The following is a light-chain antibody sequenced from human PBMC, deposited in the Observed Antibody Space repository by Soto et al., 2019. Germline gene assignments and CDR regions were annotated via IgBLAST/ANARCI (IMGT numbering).Light chain of an antibody. V-gene: IGKV1-8*01. CDR3: QQYYTFPRT. CDR2: AAS. Sequence: AIRMTQSPSSLSASTGDRVTITCRASQGINNYLVWYQQKPGKAPKVLIHAASTLQSWVSSRFSGSGSGTDFTLTISCLQSEDFATYYCQQYYTFPRTFGQGTKVEV. CDR1: QGINNY. J-gene: IGKJ1*01.